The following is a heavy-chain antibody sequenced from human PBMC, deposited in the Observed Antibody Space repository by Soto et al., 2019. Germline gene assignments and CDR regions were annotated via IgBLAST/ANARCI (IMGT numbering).Heavy chain of an antibody. J-gene: IGHJ4*02. V-gene: IGHV2-5*02. CDR2: LYWDDDK. CDR3: AHSKTSGMRFYFDY. Sequence: QITLKESGPTLVKPTQTLTLTCTFSRFSLSTTRVGVGWIRQPPGEALEWIALLYWDDDKLYSPSLKRRLTITKDTSKNQVVLTLTNMDPVDTATYYCAHSKTSGMRFYFDYWGQGTLVTVSS. CDR1: RFSLSTTRVG.